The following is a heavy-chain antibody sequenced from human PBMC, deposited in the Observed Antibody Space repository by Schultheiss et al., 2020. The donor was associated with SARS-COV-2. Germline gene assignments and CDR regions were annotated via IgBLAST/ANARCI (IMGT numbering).Heavy chain of an antibody. CDR2: TSYDGSNK. Sequence: GGSLRLSCAASGFTFDSYALHWVRQAPGKGLEWVAVTSYDGSNKYYADSVKGRFTISRDNSKNTLYLQMNSLRAEDTAVYYCARDASGDYVSLYYYYGMDVWGQGTTVTVSS. CDR1: GFTFDSYA. V-gene: IGHV3-30*04. J-gene: IGHJ6*02. CDR3: ARDASGDYVSLYYYYGMDV. D-gene: IGHD4-17*01.